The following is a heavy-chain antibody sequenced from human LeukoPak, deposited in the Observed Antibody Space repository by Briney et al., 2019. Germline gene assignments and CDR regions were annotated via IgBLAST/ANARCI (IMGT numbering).Heavy chain of an antibody. CDR1: GFSLSTSGVG. J-gene: IGHJ4*02. V-gene: IGHV2-5*02. D-gene: IGHD6-19*01. Sequence: SGPTLVNPTQTLTLTCTFSGFSLSTSGVGVGWIRQPPGKALEWLALIYWDDEKRYSPSLKSRLTITKDTSKNQVVLTMTNMDPVDAATYYCAHGYSSGWTSPWGLGYWGQGTLVTVSS. CDR2: IYWDDEK. CDR3: AHGYSSGWTSPWGLGY.